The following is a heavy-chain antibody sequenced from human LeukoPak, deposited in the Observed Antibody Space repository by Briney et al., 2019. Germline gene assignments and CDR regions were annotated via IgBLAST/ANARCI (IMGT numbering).Heavy chain of an antibody. J-gene: IGHJ4*02. D-gene: IGHD6-13*01. V-gene: IGHV4-59*11. Sequence: SETLSLTCSVSGGSITGHYWSWIRQPPGKALEWIGYTFYTGTTNYNPSLKGRVTISVDTSKNQFSLKLSSVTAADTAVYYCARGVYIAAAQYGYWGQGTLVTVSS. CDR1: GGSITGHY. CDR3: ARGVYIAAAQYGY. CDR2: TFYTGTT.